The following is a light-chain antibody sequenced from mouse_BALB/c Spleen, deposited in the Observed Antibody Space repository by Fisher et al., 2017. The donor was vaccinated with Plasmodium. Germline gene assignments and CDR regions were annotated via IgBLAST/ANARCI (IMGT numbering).Light chain of an antibody. J-gene: IGKJ1*01. CDR3: LHYGEVPPT. CDR1: QDINSY. CDR2: RAN. Sequence: DIVITQTTSSMYASLGERVTITCKASQDINSYLTWFQQKPGKSPKTLIDRANGLVAGVPSRISGSGFGQDYSLTISSLEYEDIGIYYCLHYGEVPPTFGGGTTLEIK. V-gene: IGKV14-111*01.